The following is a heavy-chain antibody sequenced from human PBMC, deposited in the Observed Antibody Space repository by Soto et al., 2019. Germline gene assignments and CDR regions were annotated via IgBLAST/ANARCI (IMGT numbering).Heavy chain of an antibody. CDR2: IYSGGST. CDR1: GFTVSSNY. Sequence: EVQLVESGGGLVQPGGSLRLSCAASGFTVSSNYMSWVRQAPGKGLEWVSVIYSGGSTYYADSVKGRFTISRDNSKNTLYIQMNSLRAEDTAVYYCARAGYATYYYDSSGYYGLENWGQGTLVTVSS. D-gene: IGHD3-22*01. J-gene: IGHJ4*02. V-gene: IGHV3-66*01. CDR3: ARAGYATYYYDSSGYYGLEN.